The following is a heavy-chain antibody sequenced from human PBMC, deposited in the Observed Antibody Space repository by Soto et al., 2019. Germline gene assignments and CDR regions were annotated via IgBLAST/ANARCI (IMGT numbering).Heavy chain of an antibody. CDR1: SVSVSSPSFY. CDR2: LYYIGSA. J-gene: IGHJ4*02. Sequence: PSETLSLSCSVSSVSVSSPSFYWAWVRQFPGKGLEWIGSLYYIGSAYYSPSLKSRITISADSSKTQFSLGLASVTAADTGLYLCTRETAGGNAPQGFDHWGQGALVTVSS. CDR3: TRETAGGNAPQGFDH. V-gene: IGHV4-39*02. D-gene: IGHD3-16*01.